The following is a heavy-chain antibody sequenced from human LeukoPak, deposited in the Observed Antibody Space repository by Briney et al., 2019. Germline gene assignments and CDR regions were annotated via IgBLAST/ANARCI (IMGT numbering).Heavy chain of an antibody. V-gene: IGHV1-2*02. CDR2: INPNSGGT. CDR3: ARESYDSSGYYLGRWFDP. CDR1: GYTFTGYY. D-gene: IGHD3-22*01. J-gene: IGHJ5*02. Sequence: ASVKVSCKASGYTFTGYYMHWVRQAPGQGLEWMGWINPNSGGTNYAQKFQGGVTMTRDTSISTAYMELSRLRSDDTAVYYCARESYDSSGYYLGRWFDPWGQGTLVTVSS.